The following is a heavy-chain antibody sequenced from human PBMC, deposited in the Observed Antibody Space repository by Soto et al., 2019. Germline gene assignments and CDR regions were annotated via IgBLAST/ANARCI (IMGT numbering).Heavy chain of an antibody. D-gene: IGHD3-10*01. CDR2: INAGNGNT. Sequence: QVQLVQSGAEVKKPGASVKVSCKASGYTFTSYAMHWVRQAPGQRLEWMGWINAGNGNTKYSQKFQGRVTITRDTSASTAYMELSSLRSEDTAVYYCARDSPPMVRGADLYYYGMDVWGQGTTVTVSS. J-gene: IGHJ6*02. V-gene: IGHV1-3*01. CDR1: GYTFTSYA. CDR3: ARDSPPMVRGADLYYYGMDV.